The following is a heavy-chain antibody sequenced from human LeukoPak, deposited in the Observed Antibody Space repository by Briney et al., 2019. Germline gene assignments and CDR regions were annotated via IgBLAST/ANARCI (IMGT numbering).Heavy chain of an antibody. CDR2: ISGSGGST. V-gene: IGHV3-23*01. D-gene: IGHD1-26*01. Sequence: GGSLRLSCAASGFTFSSHAMSWVRQAPGKGLEWVSVISGSGGSTYYSDSVKGRFTISRDNAKNSLYLQMNSLRAEDTAVYYCARDSLSGSYPDYWGQGTLVTVSS. CDR1: GFTFSSHA. CDR3: ARDSLSGSYPDY. J-gene: IGHJ4*02.